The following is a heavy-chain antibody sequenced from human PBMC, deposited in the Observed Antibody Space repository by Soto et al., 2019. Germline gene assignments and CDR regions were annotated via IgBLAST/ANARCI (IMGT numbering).Heavy chain of an antibody. D-gene: IGHD3-22*01. CDR1: GYTFTSYG. V-gene: IGHV1-18*01. J-gene: IGHJ5*01. CDR2: ISAYNGNT. CDR3: ARVYPGRITMIVVANNWFDS. Sequence: ASVKVSCKASGYTFTSYGISWVRQAPGQGLEWMGWISAYNGNTNYAQKLQGRVTMTTDTSTSTAYMELRSLRSDDTAVHYCARVYPGRITMIVVANNWFDSWGQGTLVTVSS.